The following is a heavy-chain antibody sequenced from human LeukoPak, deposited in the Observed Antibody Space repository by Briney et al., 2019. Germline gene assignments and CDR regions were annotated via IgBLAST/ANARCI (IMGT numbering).Heavy chain of an antibody. J-gene: IGHJ4*02. D-gene: IGHD6-19*01. CDR2: ISSGGSPI. CDR3: AKERGIAVAGTSRYFDY. CDR1: GFTITSWS. V-gene: IGHV3-48*04. Sequence: GGSLRLSCAVSGFTITSWSMNWVRQAPGKGLEWLSYISSGGSPIYYADSVKGRFTISRDNAKNSLYLQMNSLRAEDTALYYCAKERGIAVAGTSRYFDYWGQGTLVTVSS.